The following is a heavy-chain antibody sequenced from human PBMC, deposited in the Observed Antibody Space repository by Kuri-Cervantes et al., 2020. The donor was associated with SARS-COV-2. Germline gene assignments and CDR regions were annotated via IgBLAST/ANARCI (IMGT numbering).Heavy chain of an antibody. V-gene: IGHV4-61*01. CDR1: GYSISSGYY. Sequence: SETLSLTCTVSGYSISSGYYWSWIRQPPGKGLEWIGYIYYSGSTNYNPSLKSRVTISVDTSKNQFSLKLSSVTAADTAVYYCARDPGYSSSWDGWTFDYWGQGTLVTVSS. CDR2: IYYSGST. D-gene: IGHD6-13*01. CDR3: ARDPGYSSSWDGWTFDY. J-gene: IGHJ4*02.